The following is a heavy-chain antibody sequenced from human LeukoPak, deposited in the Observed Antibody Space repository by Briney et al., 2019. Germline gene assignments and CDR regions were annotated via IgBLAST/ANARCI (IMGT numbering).Heavy chain of an antibody. J-gene: IGHJ4*02. CDR2: INHSGST. CDR1: GGSFSGYY. Sequence: SETLSLTCAVYGGSFSGYYWSWIRHPPGQGLEWIGEINHSGSTNYNPSLKSRVTISVDTSKNQFSLKLSSVTAADTAVYFCARGPPTDYYDSSGFYYVFDYWGQGTLVTVSS. D-gene: IGHD3-22*01. V-gene: IGHV4-34*01. CDR3: ARGPPTDYYDSSGFYYVFDY.